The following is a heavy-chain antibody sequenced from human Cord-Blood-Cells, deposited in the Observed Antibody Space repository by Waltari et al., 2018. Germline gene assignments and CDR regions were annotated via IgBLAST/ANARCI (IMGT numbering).Heavy chain of an antibody. V-gene: IGHV4-34*01. Sequence: QVQLQQWGAGLLKPSETLSLTCAVYGGSFSGYYWSWIRQHTGKGLEWIGEINHSGRTNYHPSVKSRVTISVDTSKNQFSLKLSSVTAADTAVYYCASLWGGVGSDAFDIWGQGTMVTVSS. D-gene: IGHD2-15*01. CDR1: GGSFSGYY. CDR3: ASLWGGVGSDAFDI. J-gene: IGHJ3*02. CDR2: INHSGRT.